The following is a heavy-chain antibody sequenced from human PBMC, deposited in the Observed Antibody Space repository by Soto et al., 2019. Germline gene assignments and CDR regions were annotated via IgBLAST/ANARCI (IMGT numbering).Heavy chain of an antibody. J-gene: IGHJ4*02. Sequence: EVQLVESGGGLVQPGGSLRLSCAASGFTFSGHAMHWVRQAPGKGLEYVSAISTSGDNTYYGNSVKGRFTISRDNSKNTLYLHMGSLRAEDMAVYYGGRGSPGHCSGGACYSADYWGQGTLVTVSS. D-gene: IGHD2-15*01. V-gene: IGHV3-64*01. CDR1: GFTFSGHA. CDR2: ISTSGDNT. CDR3: GRGSPGHCSGGACYSADY.